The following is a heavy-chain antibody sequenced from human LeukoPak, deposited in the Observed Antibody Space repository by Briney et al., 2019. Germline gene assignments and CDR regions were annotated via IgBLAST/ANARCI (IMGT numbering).Heavy chain of an antibody. Sequence: ASVKVSCKASGGTFSSYAISWVRQAPGQGLEWMGGIIPIFGTANYAQKFQGRVTITADKSTSTAYMELSSLRSEDTAVYYCAREFYYYDSSGRYFQHWGQGTLVTVSS. CDR2: IIPIFGTA. CDR1: GGTFSSYA. CDR3: AREFYYYDSSGRYFQH. D-gene: IGHD3-22*01. J-gene: IGHJ1*01. V-gene: IGHV1-69*06.